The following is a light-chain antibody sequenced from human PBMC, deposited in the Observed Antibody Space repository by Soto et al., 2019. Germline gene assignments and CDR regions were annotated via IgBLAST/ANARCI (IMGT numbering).Light chain of an antibody. CDR3: SSYANTNTRV. Sequence: QSALTQPASVSGSPGQSITISCTGTSSDIGAYNSVSWYQQHPGKAPKLMIYDVSNRPSGVSTRFSGSKSGNTASLAISGLQADDEADYYCSSYANTNTRVFGGGTKLTVL. CDR2: DVS. V-gene: IGLV2-14*01. J-gene: IGLJ3*02. CDR1: SSDIGAYNS.